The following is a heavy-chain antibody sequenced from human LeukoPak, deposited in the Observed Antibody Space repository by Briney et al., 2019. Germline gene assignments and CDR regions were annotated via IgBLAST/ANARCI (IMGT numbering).Heavy chain of an antibody. Sequence: PGGSLRLSCAASGFTFSSYEMNWVRQAPGKGLEWVSYISSSGSTIYYADCVKGRFTISRDNAKNSMYLQMNSLRAEDTAVYYCARPVGYYYYYMDVWGKGTTVTVSS. CDR1: GFTFSSYE. CDR2: ISSSGSTI. V-gene: IGHV3-48*03. CDR3: ARPVGYYYYYMDV. D-gene: IGHD1-26*01. J-gene: IGHJ6*03.